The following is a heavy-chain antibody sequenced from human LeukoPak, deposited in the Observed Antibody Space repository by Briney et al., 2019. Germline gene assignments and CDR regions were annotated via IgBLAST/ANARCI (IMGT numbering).Heavy chain of an antibody. J-gene: IGHJ4*02. Sequence: EALKISLEGSGYGFTSYWIGWGRRMPGKGLEWMGIIYPGDSDTRYSPSFQGQVTISADKSISTAYLQWSSLKASDTAMYYCARHHLATDYDILTGPLDYWGQGTLVTVSS. D-gene: IGHD3-9*01. CDR1: GYGFTSYW. CDR2: IYPGDSDT. CDR3: ARHHLATDYDILTGPLDY. V-gene: IGHV5-51*01.